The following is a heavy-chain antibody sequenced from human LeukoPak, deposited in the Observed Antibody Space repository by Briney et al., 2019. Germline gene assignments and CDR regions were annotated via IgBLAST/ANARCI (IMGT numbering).Heavy chain of an antibody. V-gene: IGHV3-48*01. CDR1: GFTFSSYS. J-gene: IGHJ6*03. D-gene: IGHD1-1*01. CDR3: ARDSVQDSYYYYMDV. Sequence: PGGSLRLSCGASGFTFSSYSMNWVPQAQGRGLEWVSYISRGSGTIDYTDSVKGRFTISRDNAKNSLYLQMNRLRAEDTAVYYCARDSVQDSYYYYMDVWGKGTTVTVS. CDR2: ISRGSGTI.